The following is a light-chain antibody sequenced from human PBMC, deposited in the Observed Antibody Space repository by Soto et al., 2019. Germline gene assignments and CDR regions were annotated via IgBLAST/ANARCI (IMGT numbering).Light chain of an antibody. V-gene: IGKV4-1*01. CDR2: WAS. Sequence: DIVMTQSPDSLAVSLGERATINCKSSQSVLYSSNNKNYLAWYQQKPGQPPKLLIDWASTRESGVPDRFSGSAAGTDFTLTISSLQAEDVAVYYCQQYYSTRTFGQGTKVEIK. CDR3: QQYYSTRT. CDR1: QSVLYSSNNKNY. J-gene: IGKJ1*01.